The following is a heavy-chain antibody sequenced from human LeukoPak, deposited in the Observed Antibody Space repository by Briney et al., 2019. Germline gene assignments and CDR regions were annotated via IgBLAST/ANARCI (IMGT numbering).Heavy chain of an antibody. D-gene: IGHD6-13*01. CDR3: ARLSSEIAAAGTTSDYGMDV. J-gene: IGHJ6*02. CDR1: GDSFSSHY. V-gene: IGHV4-59*05. CDR2: IYYSGST. Sequence: PSETLSLTCAVSGDSFSSHYWTWIRQSPGKGLEWIGSIYYSGSTYYNPSLKSRVTISVDTSKNQFSLKLSSVTAADTAVYYCARLSSEIAAAGTTSDYGMDVWGQGTTVTVSS.